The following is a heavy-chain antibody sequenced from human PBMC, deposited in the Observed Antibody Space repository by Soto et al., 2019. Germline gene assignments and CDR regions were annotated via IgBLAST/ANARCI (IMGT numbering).Heavy chain of an antibody. CDR2: IWYDGSNK. CDR3: AKVMNRFARLLQWLQSDY. V-gene: IGHV3-33*06. D-gene: IGHD6-19*01. J-gene: IGHJ4*02. Sequence: PGGSLRLSCAASGFTFSSYGMHWVRQAPGKGLEWVAVIWYDGSNKYYADSVKGRFTISRDNSKNTLYLQMYSLRAEDTAVYYCAKVMNRFARLLQWLQSDYWGPGTLVTVST. CDR1: GFTFSSYG.